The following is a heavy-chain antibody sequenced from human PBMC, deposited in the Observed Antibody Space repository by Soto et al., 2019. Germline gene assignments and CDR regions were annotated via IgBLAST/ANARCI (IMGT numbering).Heavy chain of an antibody. Sequence: QVQLVQSGAEEKKPGASVKVSCKASGYTFTSYAMHWVRQAPGQRLEWMGWINAGNGNTKYSQKFQGRVTITTDTSSSTADMELSSLRSEDTAVYYCARGSGVVVTDWGQGTLVTVSS. CDR1: GYTFTSYA. D-gene: IGHD2-2*01. V-gene: IGHV1-3*05. CDR3: ARGSGVVVTD. CDR2: INAGNGNT. J-gene: IGHJ4*02.